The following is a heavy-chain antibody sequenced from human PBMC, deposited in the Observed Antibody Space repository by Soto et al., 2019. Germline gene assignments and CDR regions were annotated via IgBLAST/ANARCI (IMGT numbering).Heavy chain of an antibody. CDR3: ARDLGTYIRYCLDY. D-gene: IGHD7-27*01. CDR1: GFTFSTYA. J-gene: IGHJ4*02. V-gene: IGHV3-30-3*01. Sequence: GGSLRLSCAASGFTFSTYAMHWVRQAPGKGLEWVAVISYDGTNKYYADSVRGRFTISRDTSKNTLYLQMNSLRVEDTAVYYCARDLGTYIRYCLDYWGQGTLVTVSS. CDR2: ISYDGTNK.